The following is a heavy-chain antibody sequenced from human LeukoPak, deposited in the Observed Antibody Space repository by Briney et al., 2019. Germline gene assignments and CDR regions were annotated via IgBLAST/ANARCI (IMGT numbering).Heavy chain of an antibody. D-gene: IGHD4-17*01. J-gene: IGHJ4*02. CDR2: IYGGGTT. CDR3: ARAPNYGDYGGQ. V-gene: IGHV3-53*01. Sequence: GGSLRLSCAASGFTVSNNYMSWVRQAPGEGLEWVSLIYGGGTTYYADSVKGRFTISSDSSKNTLYLQMNSLRAEDTAVYYCARAPNYGDYGGQWGRGTLVTVSS. CDR1: GFTVSNNY.